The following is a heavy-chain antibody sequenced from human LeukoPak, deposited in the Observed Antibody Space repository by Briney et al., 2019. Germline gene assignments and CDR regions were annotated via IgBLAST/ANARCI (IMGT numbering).Heavy chain of an antibody. CDR2: INHSGST. CDR1: GGSFSGYY. V-gene: IGHV4-34*01. J-gene: IGHJ4*02. CDR3: ARSGRWLQFRTGYFNY. D-gene: IGHD5-24*01. Sequence: SETLSLTCAVYGGSFSGYYWSWIRQPPGKGLEWIGEINHSGSTNYNPSLKSRVTISVDTSKNQFSLKLSSVTAADTAVYYCARSGRWLQFRTGYFNYWGQGTLVTVSS.